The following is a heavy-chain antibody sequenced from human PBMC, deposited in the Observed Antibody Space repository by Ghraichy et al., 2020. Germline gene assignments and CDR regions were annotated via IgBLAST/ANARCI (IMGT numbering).Heavy chain of an antibody. J-gene: IGHJ6*02. D-gene: IGHD3-10*01. Sequence: GGSLRLSCVGSGLSDYSMNWVRQSPGQGLEWISYITRSSSFKSYAESVKGRFTISRDNAQNSLYLQMNSLRDEDTAVYYCARGSSGVRFYYYDGMDVWGQGTTVTVSS. CDR3: ARGSSGVRFYYYDGMDV. CDR1: GLSDYS. V-gene: IGHV3-48*02. CDR2: ITRSSSFK.